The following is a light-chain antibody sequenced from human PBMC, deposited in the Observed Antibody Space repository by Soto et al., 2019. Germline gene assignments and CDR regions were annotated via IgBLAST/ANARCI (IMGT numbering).Light chain of an antibody. J-gene: IGKJ1*01. CDR1: QDIRTE. V-gene: IGKV1-6*01. Sequence: AIQMTQSPSSLSASVGDRVTITCRASQDIRTELGWYQQKPGNAPKLLIYATSILQSGVPSRFSGIGSGTDFTLTISCLQPEDFATYYCLQDYSYPRTFGQGTKVDIK. CDR2: ATS. CDR3: LQDYSYPRT.